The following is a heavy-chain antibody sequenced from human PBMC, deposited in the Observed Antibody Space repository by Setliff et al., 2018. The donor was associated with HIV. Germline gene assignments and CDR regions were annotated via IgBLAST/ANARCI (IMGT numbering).Heavy chain of an antibody. CDR2: ISAYNGNT. CDR1: GYNFTIFG. D-gene: IGHD6-19*01. CDR3: ARVSRSGWFFDC. V-gene: IGHV1-18*01. Sequence: ASVKVSCKASGYNFTIFGITWVRQAPGQGLEWMGWISAYNGNTNYAQKLQGRITLTIDTVTTTAYMDLRSLTSDDTAVYYCARVSRSGWFFDCWGQGTLVTVSS. J-gene: IGHJ4*02.